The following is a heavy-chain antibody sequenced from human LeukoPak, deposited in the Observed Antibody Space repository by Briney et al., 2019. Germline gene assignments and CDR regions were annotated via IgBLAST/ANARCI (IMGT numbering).Heavy chain of an antibody. CDR2: LYSNGDT. D-gene: IGHD4-17*01. Sequence: PSETLSLTCAVYGGSFSGYYWSWIRQPPGKGLEWISLLYSNGDTKYADSVKGRFTFSRDNSKNTLYLQMNGLRAEDTAVYYCTYGDYPLTYWDQGTLVSVSS. J-gene: IGHJ4*02. CDR1: GGSFSGYY. V-gene: IGHV3-66*01. CDR3: TYGDYPLTY.